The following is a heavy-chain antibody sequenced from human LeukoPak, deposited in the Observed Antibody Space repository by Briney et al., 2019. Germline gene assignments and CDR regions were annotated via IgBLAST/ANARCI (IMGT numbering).Heavy chain of an antibody. CDR2: IYYSGST. J-gene: IGHJ4*02. CDR3: ARLSIRYYDFWSGYPPACSGGSCYYFDY. CDR1: GGSFSGYY. D-gene: IGHD3-3*01. Sequence: SETLSLTCAVYGGSFSGYYWSWIRQPPGKGLEWIGYIYYSGSTNYNPSLKSRVTISVDTSKNQFSLKLSSVTAADTAVYYCARLSIRYYDFWSGYPPACSGGSCYYFDYWGQGTLVTVSS. V-gene: IGHV4-59*01.